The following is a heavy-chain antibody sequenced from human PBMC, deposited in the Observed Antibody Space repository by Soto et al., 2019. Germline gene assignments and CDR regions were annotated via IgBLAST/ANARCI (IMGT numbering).Heavy chain of an antibody. V-gene: IGHV3-7*03. D-gene: IGHD1-26*01. J-gene: IGHJ4*02. Sequence: EVQLVESGGGLVQPGGSLRLSCVVSGITFSTYWMSWVRQAPGKGLEWVANIKEDGSEKYYLDSVKGRFTIYRDNAKNSLYLQMNSLRAEDTAVYYCARDKVVGPTTLDYWGQGTLVTVSS. CDR2: IKEDGSEK. CDR3: ARDKVVGPTTLDY. CDR1: GITFSTYW.